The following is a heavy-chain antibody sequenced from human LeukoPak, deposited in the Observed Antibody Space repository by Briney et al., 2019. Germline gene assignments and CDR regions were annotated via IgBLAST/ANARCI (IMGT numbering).Heavy chain of an antibody. CDR3: ARVGAGGLGLDY. V-gene: IGHV3-21*01. Sequence: GGSLRLSCAASGFTFSSYSMNWVRQAPGKGLESVSSISSSSSYIYYADSVKGRFTISRDNAKNSLYLQMNSLRAEDTAVYYCARVGAGGLGLDYWGQGTLVTVSS. CDR2: ISSSSSYI. J-gene: IGHJ4*02. D-gene: IGHD3-3*01. CDR1: GFTFSSYS.